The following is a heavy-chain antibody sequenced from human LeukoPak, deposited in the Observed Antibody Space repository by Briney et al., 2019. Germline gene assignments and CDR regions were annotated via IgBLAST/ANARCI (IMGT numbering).Heavy chain of an antibody. Sequence: GGSLRLSCAASGFTFDDYGMSWVRQAPGKGLEWVSGINWNGGSTGYADSVKGRFTISRDNAKNSLYLQMNSLRAEDTAVYYCAKAPGGGATEDYWGQGTLVTVSS. CDR3: AKAPGGGATEDY. V-gene: IGHV3-20*04. D-gene: IGHD1-26*01. CDR1: GFTFDDYG. CDR2: INWNGGST. J-gene: IGHJ4*02.